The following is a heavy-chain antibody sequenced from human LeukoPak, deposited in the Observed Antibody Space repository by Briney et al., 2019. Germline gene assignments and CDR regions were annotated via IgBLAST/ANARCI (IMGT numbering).Heavy chain of an antibody. Sequence: SETLSLTCAVYGGSFSGYYWSWIRQPPGKGLGWIGEINHSGSTNYNPSLKSRVTISVDTSKNQFSLKLSSVTAADTAVYYCARAYSGIAAAGKAHRTYWYFDLWGRGTLVTVSS. CDR1: GGSFSGYY. CDR3: ARAYSGIAAAGKAHRTYWYFDL. CDR2: INHSGST. J-gene: IGHJ2*01. V-gene: IGHV4-34*01. D-gene: IGHD6-13*01.